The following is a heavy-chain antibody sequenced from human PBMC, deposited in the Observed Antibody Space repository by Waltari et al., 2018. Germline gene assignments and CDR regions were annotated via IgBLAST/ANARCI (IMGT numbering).Heavy chain of an antibody. D-gene: IGHD6-19*01. J-gene: IGHJ4*02. CDR2: IYWNDDT. CDR1: GFSLSTFGVG. V-gene: IGHV2-5*01. CDR3: AHGKSNGWCLDY. Sequence: QITLKESGPTLVKPTQTLTLTCTISGFSLSTFGVGVGWVRQPPGKALEWLTLIYWNDDTRYRPSLESRLTITKDTSKNQVVLRMTTMDPVDTATYYCAHGKSNGWCLDYWGQGTLVTVSS.